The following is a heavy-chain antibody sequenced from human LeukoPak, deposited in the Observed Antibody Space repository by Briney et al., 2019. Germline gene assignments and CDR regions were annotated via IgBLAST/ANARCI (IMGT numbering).Heavy chain of an antibody. V-gene: IGHV1-2*02. CDR2: INPNSGGT. CDR3: ARVDRLDAFDI. J-gene: IGHJ3*02. CDR1: GYTFTGYY. D-gene: IGHD3-9*01. Sequence: GASVKVSCKASGYTFTGYYMHWVRQAPGQGLGWMGWINPNSGGTNYARKFQGRVTMTRDTSISTAYMELSRLRSDDTAVYYCARVDRLDAFDIWGQGTMVTVSS.